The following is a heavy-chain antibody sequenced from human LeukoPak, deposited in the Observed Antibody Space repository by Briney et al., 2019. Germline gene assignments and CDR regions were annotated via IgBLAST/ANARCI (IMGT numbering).Heavy chain of an antibody. CDR3: AKDLHPYRRSGSYRHLFDY. CDR2: VFYTGST. CDR1: GASIRNYNNY. Sequence: SETLSLTCIVSGASIRNYNNYWGWIRQPPGKGLEWIGSVFYTGSTYYNPSLQSRITVSVDTSKNQFSLKLTSVTAADTAVYYCAKDLHPYRRSGSYRHLFDYWGQGILVTVSS. V-gene: IGHV4-39*02. D-gene: IGHD3-10*01. J-gene: IGHJ4*02.